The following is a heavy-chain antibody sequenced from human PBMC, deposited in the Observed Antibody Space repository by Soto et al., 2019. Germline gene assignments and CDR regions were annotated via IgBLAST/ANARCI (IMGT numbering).Heavy chain of an antibody. CDR1: GFTFSSYW. CDR3: ARAPDPREHWFDP. D-gene: IGHD1-1*01. CDR2: INSDGSST. V-gene: IGHV3-74*01. Sequence: GGSLRLSCAASGFTFSSYWMHWVRQAPGKGLVWVSRINSDGSSTSYADSVKGRFTISRDNAENTLYLQMNSLRAEDTAVYYCARAPDPREHWFDPWGQGTLVTVSS. J-gene: IGHJ5*02.